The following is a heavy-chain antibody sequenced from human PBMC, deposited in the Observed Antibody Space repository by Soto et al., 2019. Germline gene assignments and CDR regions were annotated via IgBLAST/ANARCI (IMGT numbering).Heavy chain of an antibody. Sequence: SETLSLTCTVSGGSISSYYWSWIRQPPGKGLEWIGYIYYSGSTNYNPSLKSRVTISVDTSKNQFSLKLSSVTAADTAVYYCARETYYYDSSGYRDAFDIWGQGTMDTVSS. CDR1: GGSISSYY. V-gene: IGHV4-59*01. CDR2: IYYSGST. CDR3: ARETYYYDSSGYRDAFDI. J-gene: IGHJ3*02. D-gene: IGHD3-22*01.